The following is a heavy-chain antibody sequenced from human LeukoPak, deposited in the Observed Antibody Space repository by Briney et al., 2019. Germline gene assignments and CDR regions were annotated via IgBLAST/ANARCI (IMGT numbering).Heavy chain of an antibody. CDR3: ARGLGDY. CDR2: IYSGGST. D-gene: IGHD3-16*01. CDR1: GFTFSNYG. J-gene: IGHJ4*02. Sequence: GGSLRLSCAASGFTFSNYGMSWVRQAPGKGLEWVSVIYSGGSTYYADSVKGRFTISRDNSKNTLYLQMNSLRAEDTAVYYCARGLGDYWGQGTLVTVSS. V-gene: IGHV3-53*01.